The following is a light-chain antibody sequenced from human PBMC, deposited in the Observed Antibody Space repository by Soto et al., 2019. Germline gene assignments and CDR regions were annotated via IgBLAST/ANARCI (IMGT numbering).Light chain of an antibody. CDR1: QRDSRSN. CDR2: HAS. V-gene: IGKV3-20*01. Sequence: IVLTQSPATLSLSPGERATLSCKSSQRDSRSNIGWYQQKPGQAPSLLIYHASRRATGTPDRFSVSGSGTDFTLTISRLEPGDFAVYYCQQYGDSPRSFGQGTKVDIK. J-gene: IGKJ1*01. CDR3: QQYGDSPRS.